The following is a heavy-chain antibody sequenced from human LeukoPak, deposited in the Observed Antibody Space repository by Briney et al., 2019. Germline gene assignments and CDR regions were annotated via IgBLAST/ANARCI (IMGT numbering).Heavy chain of an antibody. CDR1: GGSIGTNY. V-gene: IGHV4-59*12. CDR2: SSYSGST. CDR3: ARNIAVADPWYFDY. J-gene: IGHJ4*02. D-gene: IGHD6-19*01. Sequence: PSETLSLTCRVSGGSIGTNYWRWIRQVPGKVLELIGYSSYSGSTNYNPSLKSRVTISVDTSKNQFSLKLSSVTAADTAVYYCARNIAVADPWYFDYWGQGTLVTVSS.